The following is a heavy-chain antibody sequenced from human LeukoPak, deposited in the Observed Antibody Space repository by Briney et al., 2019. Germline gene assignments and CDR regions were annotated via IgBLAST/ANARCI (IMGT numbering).Heavy chain of an antibody. D-gene: IGHD3-16*01. CDR1: GFTFSTYT. V-gene: IGHV3-21*01. Sequence: GGSLSLSCAASGFTFSTYTMNWVRQAPGKGLEWVSSISSTSTYIYYADSVKGRFTITRDIAETSLYLQMNSLRGEDAAVYYCARGGKNAFDSWGQGTRVTVSS. J-gene: IGHJ3*02. CDR3: ARGGKNAFDS. CDR2: ISSTSTYI.